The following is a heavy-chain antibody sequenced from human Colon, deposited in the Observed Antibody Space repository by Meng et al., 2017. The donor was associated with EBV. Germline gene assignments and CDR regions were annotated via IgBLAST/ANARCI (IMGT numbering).Heavy chain of an antibody. D-gene: IGHD3-10*01. CDR1: GGSISSSHYY. Sequence: QLPLQASGPGLVKPSEPLPLTVTVSGGSISSSHYYWGWVRQPPGKGLQWIGTIYHSGSTSYNPSLQSRVTMFVDTSKNQFSLMLTSVTATDTAVYYCARRRGGSGRDCWGQGTLVTVSS. J-gene: IGHJ4*02. V-gene: IGHV4-39*01. CDR2: IYHSGST. CDR3: ARRRGGSGRDC.